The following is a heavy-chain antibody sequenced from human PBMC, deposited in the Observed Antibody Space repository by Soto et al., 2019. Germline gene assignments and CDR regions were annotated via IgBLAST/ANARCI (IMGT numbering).Heavy chain of an antibody. Sequence: SETLSLTCTVSGGSISSYYWSWIRQPPGKGLEWIGYIYYSGSTNSNPSLKSRVTISVEQSKNQCSLRLSSVTAADTAVDYCARLTLGTEGWFDPWGQGTLVTVSS. V-gene: IGHV4-59*01. CDR3: ARLTLGTEGWFDP. CDR2: IYYSGST. D-gene: IGHD1-1*01. CDR1: GGSISSYY. J-gene: IGHJ5*02.